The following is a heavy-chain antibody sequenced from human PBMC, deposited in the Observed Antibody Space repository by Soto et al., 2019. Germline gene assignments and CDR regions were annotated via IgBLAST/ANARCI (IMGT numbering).Heavy chain of an antibody. J-gene: IGHJ5*02. Sequence: ASVKVSCKASGYTFTGYYMHWVRQAPGQGLEWMGWINPNSGGTNYAQKFQGRVTMTRDTSISTAYMELSRLRSDDTAVYYCAALSIAARPSNWFDPWGQGTLVTVSS. D-gene: IGHD6-6*01. CDR3: AALSIAARPSNWFDP. V-gene: IGHV1-2*02. CDR2: INPNSGGT. CDR1: GYTFTGYY.